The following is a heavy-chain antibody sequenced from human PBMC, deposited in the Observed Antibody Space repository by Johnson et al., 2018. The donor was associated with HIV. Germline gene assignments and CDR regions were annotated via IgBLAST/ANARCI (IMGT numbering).Heavy chain of an antibody. CDR3: TRRIAAAGPYAFDI. CDR1: GFTFSSYT. J-gene: IGHJ3*02. Sequence: QVQLVESGGGVVQPGRSLRLSCAASGFTFSSYTMHWVRQAPGKGLEWVAVISYDGSDRYYADSVKGRFTISRDNSKNTLYLQMNSLRAEDTAVYYCTRRIAAAGPYAFDIWGQGTMVTVSS. D-gene: IGHD6-13*01. V-gene: IGHV3-30*04. CDR2: ISYDGSDR.